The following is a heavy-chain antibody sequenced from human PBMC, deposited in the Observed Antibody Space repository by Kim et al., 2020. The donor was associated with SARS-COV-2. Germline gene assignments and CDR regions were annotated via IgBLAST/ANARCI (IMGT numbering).Heavy chain of an antibody. V-gene: IGHV3-48*03. CDR1: GFTFSSYE. J-gene: IGHJ3*02. D-gene: IGHD3-22*01. CDR3: ARTPWRYDSSGYVAFDI. CDR2: ISSSGSTI. Sequence: GGSLRLSCAASGFTFSSYEMNWVRQAPGKGLEWVSYISSSGSTIYYPASVKGRFTISRDNAKNSLYLQMNSLRAEDTAVYYCARTPWRYDSSGYVAFDIWGQGTMVTVSS.